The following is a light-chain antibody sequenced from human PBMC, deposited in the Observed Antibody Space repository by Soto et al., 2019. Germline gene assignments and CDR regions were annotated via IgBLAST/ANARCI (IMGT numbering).Light chain of an antibody. Sequence: QSALTQPASVSGSPGQSISISCSGTSSDVGGYNLVSWYQQFPGKAPKLIIYEGTKRPSGVSSRFSGSKSGNTASLTVSRLQAEDEADYYCCSYTDTTTSVVFGRGTKVTVL. CDR2: EGT. V-gene: IGLV2-23*01. J-gene: IGLJ3*02. CDR1: SSDVGGYNL. CDR3: CSYTDTTTSVV.